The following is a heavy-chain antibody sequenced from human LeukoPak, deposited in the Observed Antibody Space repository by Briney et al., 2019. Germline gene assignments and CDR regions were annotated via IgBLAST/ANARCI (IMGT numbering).Heavy chain of an antibody. CDR3: ARTTVGPGGTDY. Sequence: KPSETLSLTCAVSGYSISSGDYWACVRQPPEKGLEWIGISYHSGSTYYNPSLKSRVTISVDTSKNQSSLKLSSVTAADTAVYYCARTTVGPGGTDYSGHGTLLTASS. D-gene: IGHD4-23*01. CDR1: GYSISSGDY. V-gene: IGHV4-38-2*01. J-gene: IGHJ4*01. CDR2: SYHSGST.